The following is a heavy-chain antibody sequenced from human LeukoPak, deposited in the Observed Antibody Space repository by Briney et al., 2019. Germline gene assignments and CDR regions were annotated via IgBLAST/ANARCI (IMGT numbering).Heavy chain of an antibody. J-gene: IGHJ4*02. V-gene: IGHV4-34*01. CDR1: GGSFSGYY. D-gene: IGHD3-3*01. Sequence: PSETLSLTCAVYGGSFSGYYWSWIRQPPGKGLEWIGEINHSGSTNYNPSLKSRVTISVDTSKNQFSLKLSSVTAADTAAYYCARGYYDFWSGYWFDYWGQGTLVTVSS. CDR3: ARGYYDFWSGYWFDY. CDR2: INHSGST.